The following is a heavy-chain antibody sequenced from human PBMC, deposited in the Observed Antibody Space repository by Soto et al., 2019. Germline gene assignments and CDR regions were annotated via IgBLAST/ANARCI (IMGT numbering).Heavy chain of an antibody. D-gene: IGHD5-18*01. Sequence: GGSLRLSCAVSGVTLTDVWMNWVRQAPGKGPEWVGRIKSKTDGGTTDYAAPVKGRFTISRDDSQNTLYLQMNSLKTEDTAVYYCSHGYYQYFNSWGQGTLVTVS. CDR1: GVTLTDVW. CDR3: SHGYYQYFNS. CDR2: IKSKTDGGTT. V-gene: IGHV3-15*07. J-gene: IGHJ4*02.